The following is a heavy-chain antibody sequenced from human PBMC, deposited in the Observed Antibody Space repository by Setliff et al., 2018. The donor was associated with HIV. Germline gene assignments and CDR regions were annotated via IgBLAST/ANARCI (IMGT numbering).Heavy chain of an antibody. Sequence: GSLRLSCAATGSIFSISYMHWVRQAPGRGLEWVSLISSDGSTTTYADSVKGRFTVSRDNARNTLYLQMNSLRPDDTAVYYCATDRFFVANYWGPGTLV. V-gene: IGHV3-74*03. CDR2: ISSDGSTT. CDR1: GSIFSISY. J-gene: IGHJ4*02. D-gene: IGHD2-8*01. CDR3: ATDRFFVANY.